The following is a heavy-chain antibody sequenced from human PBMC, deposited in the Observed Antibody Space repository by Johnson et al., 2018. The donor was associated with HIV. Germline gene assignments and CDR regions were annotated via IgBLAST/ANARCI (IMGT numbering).Heavy chain of an antibody. J-gene: IGHJ3*02. V-gene: IGHV3-33*05. D-gene: IGHD4-23*01. CDR2: ISFDGSNK. Sequence: EWVAVISFDGSNKYYVDSVKGRFTISRDNAKNSLYLQMNSLRAEDTAVYYCARGEDYGGNFGALDIWGQGTMVTVSS. CDR3: ARGEDYGGNFGALDI.